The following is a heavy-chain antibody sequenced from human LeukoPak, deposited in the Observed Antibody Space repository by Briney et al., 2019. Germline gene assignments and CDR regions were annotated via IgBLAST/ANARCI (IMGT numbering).Heavy chain of an antibody. V-gene: IGHV4-30-4*01. CDR1: GGSISSYY. CDR3: ARVEMATAQPYFDY. CDR2: IYYSGST. D-gene: IGHD5-24*01. Sequence: PSETLSLTCTVSGGSISSYYWSWIRQPPGKGLEWIGYIYYSGSTYYNPSLKSRVTISVDTSKNQFSLKLSSVTAADTAVYYCARVEMATAQPYFDYWGQGTLVTVSS. J-gene: IGHJ4*02.